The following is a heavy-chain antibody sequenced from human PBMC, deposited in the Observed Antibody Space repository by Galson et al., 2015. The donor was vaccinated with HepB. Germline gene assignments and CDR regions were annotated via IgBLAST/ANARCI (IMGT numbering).Heavy chain of an antibody. D-gene: IGHD6-19*01. CDR1: GGSISSYY. CDR3: ARGSGWYEDAFDI. Sequence: ETLSLTCTVSGGSISSYYWSWIRQPPGKGLEWIGYIYYSGSTNYNPSLKSRVTISVDTSKNQFSLKLSSVTAADTAVYYCARGSGWYEDAFDIWGQGTMVTVSS. CDR2: IYYSGST. J-gene: IGHJ3*02. V-gene: IGHV4-59*01.